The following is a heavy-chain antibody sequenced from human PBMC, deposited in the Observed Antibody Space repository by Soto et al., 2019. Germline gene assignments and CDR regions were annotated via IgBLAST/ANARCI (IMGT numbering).Heavy chain of an antibody. Sequence: QVHLQESGPGLVKPSQTLSLTCTVSGGSISSGGYYWSWIRQHPGKGLEWIGYIDYSGTTYYNPSLKSRGTISVDTSKNQFSLKLSSVTAADTAGYYCARQFEVGGYYCDYWGQGTLVTVSS. CDR3: ARQFEVGGYYCDY. CDR1: GGSISSGGYY. V-gene: IGHV4-31*03. J-gene: IGHJ4*02. D-gene: IGHD3-16*01. CDR2: IDYSGTT.